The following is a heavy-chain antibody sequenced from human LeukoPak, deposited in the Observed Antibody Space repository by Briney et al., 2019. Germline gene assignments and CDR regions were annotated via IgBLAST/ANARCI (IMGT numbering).Heavy chain of an antibody. CDR1: GGSISSSSYY. Sequence: PSETLSLTCTVSGGSISSSSYYWGWIRQPPGKGLEWIGSIYYSGSTYYNPSLKSRVTISVDTSKNQFSLKLSSVTAADTAVYYCARWPGPKFPGGYYYYGMDVWGQGTTVTVSS. D-gene: IGHD3-10*01. J-gene: IGHJ6*02. CDR3: ARWPGPKFPGGYYYYGMDV. V-gene: IGHV4-39*01. CDR2: IYYSGST.